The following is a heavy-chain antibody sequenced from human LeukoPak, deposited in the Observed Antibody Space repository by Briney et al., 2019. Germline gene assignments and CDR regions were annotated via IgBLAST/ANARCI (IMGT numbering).Heavy chain of an antibody. CDR1: GGSFSGYY. V-gene: IGHV4-34*01. J-gene: IGHJ4*02. Sequence: SETLSLTCAVYGGSFSGYYWSWIRQPPGKGLEWIGEINHSGSTNYNPSLKSRITISVDTSKNQFSLKLSSVTAADTAVYYCARGRGRGDYWGQGTLVTVPS. CDR2: INHSGST. CDR3: ARGRGRGDY. D-gene: IGHD1-26*01.